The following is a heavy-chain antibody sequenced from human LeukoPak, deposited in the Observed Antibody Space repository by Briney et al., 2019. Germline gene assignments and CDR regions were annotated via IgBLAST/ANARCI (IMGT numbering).Heavy chain of an antibody. Sequence: ASVKVSCKASGYTSTNYVIHWVRQAPGQRPDWMGWINAGNGDTKYSHHFQGRVTITRDTSASTAYMEMSSLTSEDTALYYCARDDCGDTCYPGGYWGQGTLVTVSS. CDR2: INAGNGDT. CDR1: GYTSTNYV. V-gene: IGHV1-3*01. D-gene: IGHD2-21*01. CDR3: ARDDCGDTCYPGGY. J-gene: IGHJ4*02.